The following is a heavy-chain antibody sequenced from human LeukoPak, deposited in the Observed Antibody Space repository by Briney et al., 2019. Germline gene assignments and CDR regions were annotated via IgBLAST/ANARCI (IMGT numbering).Heavy chain of an antibody. CDR2: IKSKTDGGTT. CDR1: GFTFSNAW. D-gene: IGHD1-26*01. Sequence: GGSLRLSCAASGFTFSNAWMSWVRQAPGKGLEWVGRIKSKTDGGTTDYAAPVKGRFTISRDDSKNTLCLQMNSLKTEDTAVYYCTTDADSGSYYWPDYWGQGTLVTVSS. V-gene: IGHV3-15*01. J-gene: IGHJ4*02. CDR3: TTDADSGSYYWPDY.